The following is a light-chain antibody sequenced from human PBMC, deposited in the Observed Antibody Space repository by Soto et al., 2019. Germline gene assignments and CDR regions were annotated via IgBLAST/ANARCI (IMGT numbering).Light chain of an antibody. CDR1: FSDVGSYNL. J-gene: IGLJ2*01. CDR2: EDT. Sequence: QSVLTQPASVSGSPGQSITISCTGTFSDVGSYNLVSWYQQHPGKAPKLMIYEDTKRPSGVSNRFSGSKSGYTASLTISGLQAEDEADYYCCSYAGSSTVVFGGGTKLT. V-gene: IGLV2-23*01. CDR3: CSYAGSSTVV.